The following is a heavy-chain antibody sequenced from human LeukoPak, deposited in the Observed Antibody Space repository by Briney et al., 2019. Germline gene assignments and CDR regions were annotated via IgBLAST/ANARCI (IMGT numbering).Heavy chain of an antibody. CDR1: GFAFNNYA. D-gene: IGHD3-22*01. CDR2: ISATSRSS. CDR3: AKVNTMIVVVQFDY. V-gene: IGHV3-23*01. Sequence: GGSVRLSCAASGFAFNNYAMSWLRQAPGKRPEWVSGISATSRSSYYRDSVKGRFTISRDDSKNTLYLQMNSLRAEDTAVYYCAKVNTMIVVVQFDYWGQGTLVTVSS. J-gene: IGHJ4*02.